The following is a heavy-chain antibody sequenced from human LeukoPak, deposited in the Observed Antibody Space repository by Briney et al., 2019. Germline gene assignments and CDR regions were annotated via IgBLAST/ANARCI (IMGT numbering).Heavy chain of an antibody. Sequence: ASVKVSCKASGYTFTGYYMHWVRQAPGQGLEWMGWINPNSGGTNYAQKFQGRVTITRDTSASTVYMELSSLRSEDTAVYYCASPPEDSSGWNFDYWGQGTQVTVSS. J-gene: IGHJ4*02. CDR2: INPNSGGT. CDR3: ASPPEDSSGWNFDY. D-gene: IGHD6-19*01. CDR1: GYTFTGYY. V-gene: IGHV1-2*02.